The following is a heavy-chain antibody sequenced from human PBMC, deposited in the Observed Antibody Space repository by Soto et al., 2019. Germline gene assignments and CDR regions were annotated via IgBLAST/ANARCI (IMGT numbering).Heavy chain of an antibody. J-gene: IGHJ4*02. Sequence: GGALRPSCAAPWFTLRNYSMSWVRQAPGKGLEWVSLVSATAGTTYYTDSVKGRFTISRDNSRNTVYLQMNSLRADDTAVYYCAKDRLAGGFDYWGQGTLVTVSS. CDR3: AKDRLAGGFDY. D-gene: IGHD3-16*01. CDR2: VSATAGTT. V-gene: IGHV3-23*01. CDR1: WFTLRNYS.